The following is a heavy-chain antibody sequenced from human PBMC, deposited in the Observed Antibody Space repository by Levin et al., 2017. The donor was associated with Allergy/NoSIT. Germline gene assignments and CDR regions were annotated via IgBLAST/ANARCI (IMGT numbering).Heavy chain of an antibody. V-gene: IGHV3-11*01. CDR1: GFTFSDYY. Sequence: GGSLRLSCAASGFTFSDYYMNWIRQAPGKGLEWVSYISSSESTIYYADSVKGRFTIFRDSAKNSVYLQMNSLRAEDTAVYYCARGGSGVYYDHYGMDVWGQGTTVTVSS. CDR3: ARGGSGVYYDHYGMDV. J-gene: IGHJ6*02. CDR2: ISSSESTI. D-gene: IGHD3-10*01.